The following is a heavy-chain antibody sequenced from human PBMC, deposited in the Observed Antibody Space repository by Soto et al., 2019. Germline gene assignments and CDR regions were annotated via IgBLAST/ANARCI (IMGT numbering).Heavy chain of an antibody. D-gene: IGHD2-8*01. CDR1: GYTFTSYY. CDR2: INPSGGST. V-gene: IGHV1-46*03. J-gene: IGHJ4*02. CDR3: AREAIVPSSGTGPFDY. Sequence: AASVKVSCKASGYTFTSYYMHWVRQAPGQGLEWMGIINPSGGSTSYAQKFQGRVTMTRDTSTSTVYMELSSLRSEDTAVYYCAREAIVPSSGTGPFDYWGQGTLVTVS.